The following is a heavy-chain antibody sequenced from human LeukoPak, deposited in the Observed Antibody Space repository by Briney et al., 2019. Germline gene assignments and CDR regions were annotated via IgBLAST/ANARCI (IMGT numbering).Heavy chain of an antibody. CDR1: GGSFSGYY. J-gene: IGHJ6*02. CDR2: INHSGST. CDR3: ARAPGAVRYYYYYGMDV. V-gene: IGHV4-34*01. D-gene: IGHD1-1*01. Sequence: SETLSLTCAVYGGSFSGYYWSWIRQPPGKGLEWIGEINHSGSTNYNPSLKSRVTISVDTSKNQFSLKLSSVTAADTVVYYCARAPGAVRYYYYYGMDVWGQGTTVTVSS.